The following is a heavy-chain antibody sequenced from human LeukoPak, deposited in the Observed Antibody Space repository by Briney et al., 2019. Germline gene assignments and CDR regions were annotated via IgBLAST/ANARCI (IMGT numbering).Heavy chain of an antibody. CDR1: GFTVSSNY. D-gene: IGHD3-22*01. Sequence: PGGSLRLSCAASGFTVSSNYMSWVRQAPGKGLEWVSVIYSGGSAYYADSVKGRFTISRDNSKNTLYLQMNSLRAEDTAVYYCAKDYYDSSGYYRGYFGYWGQGTLVTVSS. V-gene: IGHV3-53*01. CDR2: IYSGGSA. J-gene: IGHJ4*02. CDR3: AKDYYDSSGYYRGYFGY.